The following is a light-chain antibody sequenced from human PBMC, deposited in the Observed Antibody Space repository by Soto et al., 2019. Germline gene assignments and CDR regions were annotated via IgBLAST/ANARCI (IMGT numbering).Light chain of an antibody. Sequence: DIQMTQSPSSLSASVGDRVTITCRASQSISSYLNWYQQKPGKAPKLLIYAASSLQSGVPSRFSGSGSGTDSTLTISSLQPEDFGTYYCQQSYSTPLTFGGGTKVDIK. CDR2: AAS. CDR3: QQSYSTPLT. CDR1: QSISSY. J-gene: IGKJ4*01. V-gene: IGKV1-39*01.